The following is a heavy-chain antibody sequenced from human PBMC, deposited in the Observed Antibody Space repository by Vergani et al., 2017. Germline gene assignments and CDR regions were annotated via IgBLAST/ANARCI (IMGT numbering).Heavy chain of an antibody. CDR2: IIPILGIE. CDR1: GGTFSSYT. CDR3: EREGDDSSGYYRDY. V-gene: IGHV1-69*08. J-gene: IGHJ4*02. D-gene: IGHD3-22*01. Sequence: QVLLVQSGAEVKKPGSSVKVSCKASGGTFSSYTTSWARQAPGQGLELMERIIPILGIENYAQKFQGRDTITADKSTRTAYMELSSLRSEDTAVFYCEREGDDSSGYYRDYWGQGTLVTVSS.